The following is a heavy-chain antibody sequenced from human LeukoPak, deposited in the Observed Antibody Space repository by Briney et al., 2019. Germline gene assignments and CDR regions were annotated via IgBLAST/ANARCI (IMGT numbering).Heavy chain of an antibody. J-gene: IGHJ6*03. CDR3: ARDSGSGWAYSSSGDYYYYMDV. D-gene: IGHD6-6*01. V-gene: IGHV1-69*01. CDR1: GGTFSSYA. CDR2: IIPIFGTA. Sequence: SVKVSCKASGGTFSSYAISWVRQAPGQGLEWMGGIIPIFGTANYAQKFQGRVTITADESTSTAYMELSSLRSEDTAVYYCARDSGSGWAYSSSGDYYYYMDVWGTGTTVTVSS.